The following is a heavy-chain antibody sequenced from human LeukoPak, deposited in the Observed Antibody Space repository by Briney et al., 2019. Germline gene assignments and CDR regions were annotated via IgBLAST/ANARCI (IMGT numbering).Heavy chain of an antibody. D-gene: IGHD4-23*01. CDR3: ARDDKGYYDGRWTAFDI. CDR2: VFSSGAT. V-gene: IGHV4-4*07. CDR1: GASISDTA. J-gene: IGHJ3*02. Sequence: SETLSLTCTVSGASISDTAWSWVRQPAGRGLEWIGRVFSSGATLYSPSLNGRVSMSVDASKKQVSLKVTPVTVADTAVYYCARDDKGYYDGRWTAFDIWGQGTVVTVSS.